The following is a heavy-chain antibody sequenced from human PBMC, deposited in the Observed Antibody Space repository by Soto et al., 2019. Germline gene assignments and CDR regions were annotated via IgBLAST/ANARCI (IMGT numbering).Heavy chain of an antibody. CDR1: GYSISSSNY. CDR3: ARHATYSDNSGSYNYWYLDL. D-gene: IGHD3-22*01. V-gene: IGHV4-39*01. J-gene: IGHJ2*01. CDR2: IYYSGTT. Sequence: SETLSLTCAVSGYSISSSNYWGWIRQPPGKGLEWIGSIYYSGTTYYNPSLKSRVTIAVDTSKNQISLKLTSVTAADMAVFYCARHATYSDNSGSYNYWYLDLWGRGTLVTVSS.